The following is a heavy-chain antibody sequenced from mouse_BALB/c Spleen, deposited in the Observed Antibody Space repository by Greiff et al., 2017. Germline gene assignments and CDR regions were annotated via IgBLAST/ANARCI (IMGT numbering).Heavy chain of an antibody. CDR3: GRSYGNYYAMDY. V-gene: IGHV7-3*02. D-gene: IGHD2-10*02. CDR1: GFTFTDYY. J-gene: IGHJ4*01. CDR2: IRNKANGYTT. Sequence: EVQLVESGGGLVQPGGSLRLSCATSGFTFTDYYMSWVRQPPGKALEWLGFIRNKANGYTTEYSASVKGPFTISRDNSQSLLYLQMNTLRAEDSANYCCGRSYGNYYAMDYWGQGTSVTVSS.